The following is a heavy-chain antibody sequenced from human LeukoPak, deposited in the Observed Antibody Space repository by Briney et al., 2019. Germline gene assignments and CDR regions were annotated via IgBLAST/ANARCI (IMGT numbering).Heavy chain of an antibody. CDR3: ARADRHRNIVVDLRQGAFDI. CDR1: GGSISSYY. D-gene: IGHD2-15*01. V-gene: IGHV4-59*01. CDR2: IYYSGST. J-gene: IGHJ3*02. Sequence: SETLSLTCTVSGGSISSYYWSWIRQPPGKGLEWIGYIYYSGSTNYNPSLKSRVTISVDTSKNQFSLKLSSVTAADTAVYYCARADRHRNIVVDLRQGAFDIWGQGTMVTVSS.